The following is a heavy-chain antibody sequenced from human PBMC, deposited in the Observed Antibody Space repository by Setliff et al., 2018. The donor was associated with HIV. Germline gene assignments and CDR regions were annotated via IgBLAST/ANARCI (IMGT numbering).Heavy chain of an antibody. CDR3: ARVLKGYSSSYEAFDI. CDR1: GGTFSSYA. D-gene: IGHD6-13*01. V-gene: IGHV1-69*10. CDR2: IIPILGVA. J-gene: IGHJ3*02. Sequence: SSVKVSCKPSGGTFSSYAITWVRQAPGQGLEWMGGIIPILGVANYAQKFQGRVTTTADKSTTTAYMELSSLRSEDTAMYYCARVLKGYSSSYEAFDIWGQGTKVTVSS.